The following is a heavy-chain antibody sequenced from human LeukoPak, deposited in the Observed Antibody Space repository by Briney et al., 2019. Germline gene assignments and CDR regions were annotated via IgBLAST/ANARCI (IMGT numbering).Heavy chain of an antibody. D-gene: IGHD2-15*01. CDR1: GLSFSTHG. J-gene: IGHJ1*01. CDR3: AKEAGASARNFQH. CDR2: IRYDGVNK. Sequence: GSLRLSCAASGLSFSTHGMHWVRQAPGKGLEWVAFIRYDGVNKFYGDSVKGRFTISRDNSKNTLYLEMNSLRPEDTAVYYCAKEAGASARNFQHWGQGTLVTVSS. V-gene: IGHV3-30*02.